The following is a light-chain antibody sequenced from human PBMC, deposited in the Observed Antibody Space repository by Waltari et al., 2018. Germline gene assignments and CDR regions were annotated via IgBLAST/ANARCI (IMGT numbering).Light chain of an antibody. CDR2: AAS. CDR1: QSIRNY. V-gene: IGKV1-39*01. CDR3: QETYTTLCT. J-gene: IGKJ3*01. Sequence: DIQMTQTPLSLAASVGDSVNITCRASQSIRNYLHWYQQRPGKAPKLLISAASSLQSGVPSRFSGSGSGTEFALTISSLQPEDFASYHCQETYTTLCTFGPGTKVEI.